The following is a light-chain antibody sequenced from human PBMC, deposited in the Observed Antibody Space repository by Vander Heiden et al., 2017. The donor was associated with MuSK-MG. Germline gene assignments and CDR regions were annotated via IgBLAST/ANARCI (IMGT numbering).Light chain of an antibody. Sequence: QTVVTQEPSLTVSPGGTVTLTCASSTGAVTSGYYPNWFQQNPGQDPRARIYRTSNTPAAPPACFSGSLLGATAAPTLSGVQAEAEAEYYSPPYYGGAFVFGTGTKVNVL. V-gene: IGLV7-43*01. CDR1: TGAVTSGYY. J-gene: IGLJ1*01. CDR2: RTS. CDR3: PPYYGGAFV.